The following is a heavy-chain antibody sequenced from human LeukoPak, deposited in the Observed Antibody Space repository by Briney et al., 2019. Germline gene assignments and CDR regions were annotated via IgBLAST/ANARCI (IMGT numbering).Heavy chain of an antibody. CDR1: GFTFNNAW. CDR2: IKSKTDGGTT. CDR3: TTGVKWELPFDY. Sequence: GGSLRLSCAASGFTFNNAWMTWVRQAPGKGLEWVGRIKSKTDGGTTDYAAPVKGRFTISRDDSKNTLHLQMNSLKAEDTAVYYCTTGVKWELPFDYWGQGTLVTVSS. V-gene: IGHV3-15*01. J-gene: IGHJ4*02. D-gene: IGHD1-26*01.